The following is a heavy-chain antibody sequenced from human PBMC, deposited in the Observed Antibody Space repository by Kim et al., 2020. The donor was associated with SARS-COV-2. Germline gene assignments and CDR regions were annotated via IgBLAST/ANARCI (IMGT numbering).Heavy chain of an antibody. CDR2: IYYSGST. V-gene: IGHV4-59*01. J-gene: IGHJ4*02. CDR1: GGSISSYY. Sequence: SETLSLTCSVSGGSISSYYWSWIRQPPGKGPEWIGYIYYSGSTNYNPSLNSRVTISVDTSKNQFSLKLSSVTAAATAVYYCARGPTKDSSSWYYFDYWGQGTLVTVSS. CDR3: ARGPTKDSSSWYYFDY. D-gene: IGHD6-13*01.